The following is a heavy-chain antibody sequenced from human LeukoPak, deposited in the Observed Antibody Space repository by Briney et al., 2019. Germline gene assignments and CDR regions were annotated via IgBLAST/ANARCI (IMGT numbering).Heavy chain of an antibody. CDR3: AKVVLGWTFSGYDSGFDY. D-gene: IGHD5-12*01. CDR1: GFTFSSYA. J-gene: IGHJ4*02. CDR2: ISGSGGST. Sequence: GGSLRLSCAASGFTFSSYAMSWVRQAPGKGLEWVSAISGSGGSTYYADSVKGRSTISRDNSKNTLYLQMNSLRAEDTAVYYCAKVVLGWTFSGYDSGFDYWGQGTLVTVSS. V-gene: IGHV3-23*01.